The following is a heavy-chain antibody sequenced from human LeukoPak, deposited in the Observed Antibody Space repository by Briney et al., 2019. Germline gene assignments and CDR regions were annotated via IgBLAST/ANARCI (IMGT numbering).Heavy chain of an antibody. CDR3: AKDLGGDYASWVNYYYYYGMDA. D-gene: IGHD4-17*01. Sequence: GGSLRLSCAASGFTFSSYGMHWVRQAPGKGLGWVAVISYDGSNKYYADSVKGRFTISRDNSKNTLYLQMNSLRAEDTAVYYCAKDLGGDYASWVNYYYYYGMDAWGQGTTVTVSS. CDR2: ISYDGSNK. J-gene: IGHJ6*02. V-gene: IGHV3-30*18. CDR1: GFTFSSYG.